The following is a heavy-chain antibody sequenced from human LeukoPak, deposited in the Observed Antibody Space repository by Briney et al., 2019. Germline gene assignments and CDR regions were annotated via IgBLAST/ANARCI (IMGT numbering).Heavy chain of an antibody. CDR2: ISSSSSTI. CDR1: GFTFSSYS. D-gene: IGHD1-14*01. CDR3: ASTRNDDLGDY. Sequence: GGSLRLSCAASGFTFSSYSMNWVRQAPRKGLEWVSYISSSSSTIYYADSAKGRFTISRDNAKNSLYLQMNSLRAEDTAVYYCASTRNDDLGDYWGQGTLVTVSS. J-gene: IGHJ4*02. V-gene: IGHV3-48*01.